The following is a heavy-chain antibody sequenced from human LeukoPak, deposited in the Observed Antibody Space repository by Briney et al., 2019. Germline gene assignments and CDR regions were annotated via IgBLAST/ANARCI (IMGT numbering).Heavy chain of an antibody. CDR3: ARDPGGSYDY. J-gene: IGHJ4*02. Sequence: PGGSLRLSCAAAGFTFSNYAMTWVRQAPGRGLEWVSSISGSGGSTYYADSVKGRFTISRDNSKNMLYMQMNSLRAEDTAVYYCARDPGGSYDYWGQGALVTVSS. CDR1: GFTFSNYA. D-gene: IGHD2-15*01. V-gene: IGHV3-23*01. CDR2: ISGSGGST.